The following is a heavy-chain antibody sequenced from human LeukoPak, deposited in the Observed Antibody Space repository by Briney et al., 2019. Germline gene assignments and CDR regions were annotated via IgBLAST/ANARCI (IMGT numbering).Heavy chain of an antibody. CDR1: GFTFSSYS. J-gene: IGHJ3*02. CDR3: ASGSSGYXPDXXFDI. V-gene: IGHV3-21*01. CDR2: ISSSSSYI. Sequence: GGSLRLSCAASGFTFSSYSMNWVRQAPGKGLEWVSSISSSSSYIYYADSVKGRFTISRDNAKNSLYLQMNSLRAEDTAVYYCASGSSGYXPDXXFDIWGQGTMVTVSS. D-gene: IGHD3-22*01.